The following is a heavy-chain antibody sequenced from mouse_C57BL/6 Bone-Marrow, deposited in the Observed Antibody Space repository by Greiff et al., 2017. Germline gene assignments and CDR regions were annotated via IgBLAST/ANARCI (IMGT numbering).Heavy chain of an antibody. J-gene: IGHJ1*03. CDR1: GFNIKNTY. CDR2: IDPSDGNT. CDR3: ALTPYWYIDV. V-gene: IGHV14-3*01. Sequence: VQLQQSVAELVRPGASVKLSCTASGFNIKNTYMHWVKQRPDQGLEWIGRIDPSDGNTKYAPKFQGTATITADTSSNTAYLQLSSLNSEDNYIEYYALTPYWYIDVWGTGTTVTVSS.